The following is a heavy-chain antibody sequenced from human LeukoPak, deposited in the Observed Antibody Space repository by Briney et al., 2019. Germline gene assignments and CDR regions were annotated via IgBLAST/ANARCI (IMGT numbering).Heavy chain of an antibody. D-gene: IGHD3-10*01. CDR1: GGSFSGYY. CDR2: INHSGST. V-gene: IGHV4-34*01. Sequence: PSETLSLTCAVYGGSFSGYYWSWIRQPPGKGLEWIGEINHSGSTNYNPSLMSRVTISVDTSKNQFSLKLSSVTAADTAVYYCARSRGSGSFEFDYWGQGTLVTVSS. J-gene: IGHJ4*02. CDR3: ARSRGSGSFEFDY.